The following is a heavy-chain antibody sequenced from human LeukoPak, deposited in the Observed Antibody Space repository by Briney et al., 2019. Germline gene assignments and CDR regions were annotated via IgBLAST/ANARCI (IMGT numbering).Heavy chain of an antibody. V-gene: IGHV1-18*01. CDR3: ARGVGNSNYYDSSGYYSGPFDP. D-gene: IGHD3-22*01. Sequence: GAPVKVSCKASGYTFTSYGISWVRQAPGQGLEWMGWISAYNGNTNYAQKFQGRVTMTRNTSISTAYMELSSLRFEDTAVYYCARGVGNSNYYDSSGYYSGPFDPWGQGTLVTVSS. CDR1: GYTFTSYG. J-gene: IGHJ5*02. CDR2: ISAYNGNT.